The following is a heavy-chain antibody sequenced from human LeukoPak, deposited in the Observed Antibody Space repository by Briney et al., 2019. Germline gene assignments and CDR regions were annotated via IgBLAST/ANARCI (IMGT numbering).Heavy chain of an antibody. D-gene: IGHD1-26*01. J-gene: IGHJ3*02. Sequence: ASVKVSCKASGYTFTSYDINWVRQATGQGLEWVGWRNPNSGNTGYAQKFQGRVTITRNPSISTAYMELSSLRSEDTAVYYCARWEDTGAFDIWGQGTMVTVSS. CDR1: GYTFTSYD. V-gene: IGHV1-8*03. CDR3: ARWEDTGAFDI. CDR2: RNPNSGNT.